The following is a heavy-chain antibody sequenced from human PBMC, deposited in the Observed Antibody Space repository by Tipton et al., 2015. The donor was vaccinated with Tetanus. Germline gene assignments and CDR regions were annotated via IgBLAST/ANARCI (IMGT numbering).Heavy chain of an antibody. CDR1: GFSFSSYV. Sequence: AVSGFSFSSYVFHWVRQAPGKGLEWVSTISGSGDYTYYADSVKGQFTISRDNSKNTLSLQMNSLRADGTAVYYCAKGGGHSGRWSDYLDPWGQGPLVTVSS. J-gene: IGHJ5*02. D-gene: IGHD6-13*01. CDR3: AKGGGHSGRWSDYLDP. V-gene: IGHV3-23*01. CDR2: ISGSGDYT.